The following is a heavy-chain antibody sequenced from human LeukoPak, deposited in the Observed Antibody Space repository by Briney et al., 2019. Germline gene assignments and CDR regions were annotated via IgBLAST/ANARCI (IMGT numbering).Heavy chain of an antibody. CDR2: IYYSGST. J-gene: IGHJ4*02. Sequence: SETLSLTCTVSGGSISSGGYCWSWIRQHPGKGLEWIGYIYYSGSTYYNPSLKSRVTISVDTSKNQFSLKLSSVTAADTAVYYCARDAEYSSSFFDYWGQGTLVTVSS. V-gene: IGHV4-31*03. CDR3: ARDAEYSSSFFDY. CDR1: GGSISSGGYC. D-gene: IGHD6-6*01.